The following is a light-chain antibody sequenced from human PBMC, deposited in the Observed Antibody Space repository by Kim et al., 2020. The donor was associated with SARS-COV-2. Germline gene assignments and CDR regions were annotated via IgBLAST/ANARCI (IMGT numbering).Light chain of an antibody. J-gene: IGLJ3*02. CDR2: QDS. Sequence: VSPGSTPGLPSFGTKLGHKHPCWHQHKPGQSPVPVIYQDSKLPSGIPKRFSGANSGNTASLTITGTQAMDEADYYAQAWDSSTRVFGGGTQLPVL. CDR1: KLGHKH. CDR3: QAWDSSTRV. V-gene: IGLV3-1*01.